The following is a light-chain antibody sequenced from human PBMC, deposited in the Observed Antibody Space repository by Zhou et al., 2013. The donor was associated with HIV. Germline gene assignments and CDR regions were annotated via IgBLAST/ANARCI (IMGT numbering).Light chain of an antibody. J-gene: IGKJ2*01. Sequence: DIVMTQSPLSLPVTPGEPASTSCKSSQSLLKVNGYKYVDWFLQKPGQSPKLLISLASNRASGVPDRFSGSGSDTDFILKISRVEAEDVGVYYCMHSLHAPFTFGQGTTLEI. CDR3: MHSLHAPFT. V-gene: IGKV2-28*01. CDR1: QSLLKVNGYKY. CDR2: LAS.